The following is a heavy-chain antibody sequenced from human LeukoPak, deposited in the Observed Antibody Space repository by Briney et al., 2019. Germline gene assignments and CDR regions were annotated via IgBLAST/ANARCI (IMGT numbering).Heavy chain of an antibody. V-gene: IGHV4-39*01. CDR1: GGSISSSSHY. CDR2: IYYSGST. J-gene: IGHJ4*02. CDR3: ARRLSTYYFDY. D-gene: IGHD3-3*02. Sequence: SETLSLTCTVSGGSISSSSHYWGWIRQAPGKGLEWIGSIYYSGSTYYNPSLKSRVTISVDTSKNQFSLKLSSVIAADTALYYCARRLSTYYFDYWGQGTLVPVSS.